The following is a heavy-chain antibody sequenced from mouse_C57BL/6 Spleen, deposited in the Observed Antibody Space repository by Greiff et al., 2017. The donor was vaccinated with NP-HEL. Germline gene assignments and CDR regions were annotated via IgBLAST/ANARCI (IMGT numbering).Heavy chain of an antibody. CDR3: ARGVYYDSDPAELAD. J-gene: IGHJ3*01. V-gene: IGHV1-82*01. CDR1: GYAFSSSW. CDR2: IYPGDGDT. Sequence: QVQLQQSGPELVKPGASVKISCKASGYAFSSSWMNWVKQRPGKGLEWIGRIYPGDGDTNYNGKFKGKATLTAAKSSSTAYMQLSSLTSEHSAVCFGARGVYYDSDPAELADWGQGTLVTVSA. D-gene: IGHD2-4*01.